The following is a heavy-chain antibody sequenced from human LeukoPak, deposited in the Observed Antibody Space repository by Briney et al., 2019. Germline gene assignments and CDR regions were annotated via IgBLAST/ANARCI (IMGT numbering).Heavy chain of an antibody. CDR3: AKPSSYGYYVRVPFDY. J-gene: IGHJ4*02. CDR2: ISGSGGST. CDR1: GFTFSSYA. D-gene: IGHD3-10*02. V-gene: IGHV3-23*01. Sequence: GGSLRLSCAASGFTFSSYAMSWVRQAPGKGLEWVSAISGSGGSTYYADSVKGRFTISRDSSKNTLYLQMNSLRAEDTAVYYCAKPSSYGYYVRVPFDYWGQGTLVTVSS.